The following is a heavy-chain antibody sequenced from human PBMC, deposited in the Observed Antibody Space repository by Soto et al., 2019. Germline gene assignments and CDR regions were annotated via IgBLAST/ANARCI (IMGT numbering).Heavy chain of an antibody. Sequence: EVQLVESGGGLVQPGGSLRLSCAASGFTFSSYWMHWVRQAPGKGLVWVSHINSDGSSTSYADSVKGRFTISRDNAKNTLYLQMNSLRAEDTAVYYCAPSGYGVPAFDIWGQGTMVTVSS. D-gene: IGHD5-12*01. CDR1: GFTFSSYW. CDR3: APSGYGVPAFDI. J-gene: IGHJ3*02. V-gene: IGHV3-74*01. CDR2: INSDGSST.